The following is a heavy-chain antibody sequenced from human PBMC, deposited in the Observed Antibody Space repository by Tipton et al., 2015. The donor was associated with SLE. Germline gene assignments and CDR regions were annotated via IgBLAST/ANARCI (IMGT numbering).Heavy chain of an antibody. Sequence: TLSLTCAVYGGSISSHYWSWIRQPPGKGLEWIGYIYFTGSTNYNPSLKSRVTISVDMSKNQFPLKLTSVTAADTAVYYCARGGGSPSYWGQGTLVTVSS. CDR3: ARGGGSPSY. J-gene: IGHJ4*02. D-gene: IGHD2-15*01. CDR1: GGSISSHY. CDR2: IYFTGST. V-gene: IGHV4-59*11.